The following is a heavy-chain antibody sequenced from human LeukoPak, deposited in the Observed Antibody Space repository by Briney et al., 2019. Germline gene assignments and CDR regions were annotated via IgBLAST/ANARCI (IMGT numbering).Heavy chain of an antibody. CDR1: GGTFSSYA. D-gene: IGHD2-2*01. Sequence: GASVKVSCKASGGTFSSYAISWVRQAPGQGLEWMGWISAYNGNTNYAQKLQGRVTMTTDTSTSTAYMELRSLRSDDTAVYYCARRTSSLADAFDIWGQGTMVTVSS. CDR2: ISAYNGNT. J-gene: IGHJ3*02. V-gene: IGHV1-18*01. CDR3: ARRTSSLADAFDI.